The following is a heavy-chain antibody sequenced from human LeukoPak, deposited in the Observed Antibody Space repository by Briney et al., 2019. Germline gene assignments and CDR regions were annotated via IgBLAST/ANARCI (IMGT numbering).Heavy chain of an antibody. Sequence: PGGSLRLSCAASGFTVSSNYMSWVRQAPGKGLEWVSVIYSGGSTYYADSVKGRFTISRDNSKNTLYPQMNSLRAEDTAVYYCARETTGSGPLGYYYYYYGMDVWSQGTTVTVSS. J-gene: IGHJ6*02. CDR2: IYSGGST. CDR1: GFTVSSNY. V-gene: IGHV3-66*01. CDR3: ARETTGSGPLGYYYYYYGMDV. D-gene: IGHD6-19*01.